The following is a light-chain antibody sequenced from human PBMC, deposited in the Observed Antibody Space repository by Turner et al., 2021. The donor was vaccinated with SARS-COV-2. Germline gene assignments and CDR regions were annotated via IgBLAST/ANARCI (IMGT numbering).Light chain of an antibody. J-gene: IGKJ4*01. CDR2: WAS. CDR3: QQYCTTPFT. CDR1: QTLLCRSNSNNY. V-gene: IGKV4-1*01. Sequence: DIVMTQSPDSLAVSLGDRANINCKSRQTLLCRSNSNNYLTWYQQKPGQPPKLLIYWASTRESGVPDRFSGSGSGTDFNLTISSLQDEDVAVYYCQQYCTTPFTFGGGTKVEIK.